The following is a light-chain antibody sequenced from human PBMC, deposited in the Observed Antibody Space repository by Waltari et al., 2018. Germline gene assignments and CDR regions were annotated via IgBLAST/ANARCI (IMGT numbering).Light chain of an antibody. CDR3: SSYASTSRYV. CDR1: SSDIRAYNY. Sequence: QSALTQPASVSGSPGQSITISCTGTSSDIRAYNYVSWYQQHPGEAPKLMIYDVTNRPSGVSDRFSGSKSGNAASLTISGLQAEDEADYYCSSYASTSRYVFGTGTKVTVL. J-gene: IGLJ1*01. CDR2: DVT. V-gene: IGLV2-14*03.